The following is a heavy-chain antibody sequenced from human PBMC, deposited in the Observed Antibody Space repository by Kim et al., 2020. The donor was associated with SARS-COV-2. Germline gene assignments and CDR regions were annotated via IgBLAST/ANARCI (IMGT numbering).Heavy chain of an antibody. CDR3: AASTMIVGHLAP. Sequence: SVKVSCKASGFTFTSSAMQWVRQARGQRLEWIGWIVVGSGNTNYAQKFQERVTITRDMSTSTAYMELSSLRSEDTAVYYCAASTMIVGHLAPWGQGTLVTVSS. J-gene: IGHJ5*02. V-gene: IGHV1-58*02. CDR1: GFTFTSSA. D-gene: IGHD3-22*01. CDR2: IVVGSGNT.